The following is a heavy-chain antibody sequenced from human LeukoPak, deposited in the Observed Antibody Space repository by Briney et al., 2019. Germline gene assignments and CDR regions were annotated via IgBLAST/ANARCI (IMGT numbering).Heavy chain of an antibody. Sequence: ASVKVSCKASGYTFTGYYMHWVRLAPGQGIEWKGWINPNSGGTNYAQKFQGRVTMTRDTSISTAYMELSRLRSDDTAVYYCARDHLVGAPVWYFDLWGRGTLVTVSS. CDR2: INPNSGGT. CDR3: ARDHLVGAPVWYFDL. V-gene: IGHV1-2*02. D-gene: IGHD2-15*01. CDR1: GYTFTGYY. J-gene: IGHJ2*01.